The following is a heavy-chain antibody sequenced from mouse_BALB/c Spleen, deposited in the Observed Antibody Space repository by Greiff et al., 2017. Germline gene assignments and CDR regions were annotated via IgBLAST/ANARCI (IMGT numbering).Heavy chain of an antibody. CDR2: ISSGGGST. Sequence: EVQGVESGGDLVKPGGSLKLSCAASGFAFSSYDMSWVRQTPEKRLEWVAYISSGGGSTYYPDTVKGRFTISRDNAKNTLYLQMSSLKSEDTAMYYCARRVYYYGSSYDAMDYWGQGTTLTVSS. CDR1: GFAFSSYD. D-gene: IGHD1-1*01. CDR3: ARRVYYYGSSYDAMDY. J-gene: IGHJ2*01. V-gene: IGHV5-12-1*01.